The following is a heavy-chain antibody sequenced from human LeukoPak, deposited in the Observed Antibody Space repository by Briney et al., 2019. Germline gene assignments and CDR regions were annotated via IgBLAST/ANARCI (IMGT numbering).Heavy chain of an antibody. CDR3: ARGLWIFGVVTHFDY. Sequence: SETLSLTCAVYGGSFSGYYWSWIRQPPGKGLEWIGEINHSGSTNYNPSLKSRVAISVDTSKNQFSLKLSSVTAADTAVYYCARGLWIFGVVTHFDYWGQGTLVTVSS. V-gene: IGHV4-34*01. D-gene: IGHD3-3*01. CDR1: GGSFSGYY. CDR2: INHSGST. J-gene: IGHJ4*02.